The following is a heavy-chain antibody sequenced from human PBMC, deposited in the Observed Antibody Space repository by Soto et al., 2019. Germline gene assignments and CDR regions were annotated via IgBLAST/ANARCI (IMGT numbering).Heavy chain of an antibody. J-gene: IGHJ6*02. CDR2: IGTAGDT. V-gene: IGHV3-13*04. D-gene: IGHD6-19*01. CDR3: ARAGQWLEDYYYYYGMDV. CDR1: GFTFSSYD. Sequence: EVQLVESGGGLVQPGGSLRLSCAASGFTFSSYDMHWVRQATGKGLEWVSAIGTAGDTYYPGSVKGRFTISRENAKNSLYLQMNSLRAGDTAVYYCARAGQWLEDYYYYYGMDVWGQGTTVTVSS.